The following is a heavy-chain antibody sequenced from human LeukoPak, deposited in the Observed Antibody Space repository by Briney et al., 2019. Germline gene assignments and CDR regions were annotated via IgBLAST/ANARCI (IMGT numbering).Heavy chain of an antibody. Sequence: GESLKISCKASGYTFINYWIAWVRQMPGKGLDWMGFIYPRDSDTTYSPPFQGQVTIPVDKSINTAYLQWNSLDDSDTAIYYCARGGGGVAVALGNFYYGLDVWGQGTTVTVSS. J-gene: IGHJ6*02. CDR3: ARGGGGVAVALGNFYYGLDV. V-gene: IGHV5-51*01. CDR2: IYPRDSDT. CDR1: GYTFINYW. D-gene: IGHD3-16*01.